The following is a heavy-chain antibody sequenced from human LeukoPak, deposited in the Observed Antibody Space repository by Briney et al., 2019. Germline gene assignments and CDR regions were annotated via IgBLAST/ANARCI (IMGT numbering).Heavy chain of an antibody. CDR3: ASPQNDY. V-gene: IGHV4-59*01. CDR2: IYYSGST. CDR1: GGSISSYY. J-gene: IGHJ4*02. Sequence: SETLSLTCTVPGGSISSYYWSWIRQPPGKGLEWIGYIYYSGSTNYNPSLKSRVTISVDTSKNQFSLKLSSVTAADTAVYYCASPQNDYWGQGTLVTVSS.